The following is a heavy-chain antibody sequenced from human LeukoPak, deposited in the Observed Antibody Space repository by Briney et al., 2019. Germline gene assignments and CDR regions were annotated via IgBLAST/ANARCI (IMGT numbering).Heavy chain of an antibody. CDR2: INPNSGGT. J-gene: IGHJ4*02. V-gene: IGHV1-2*02. D-gene: IGHD3-10*01. CDR3: ARFNGRGVSNDY. CDR1: GYTFSGYY. Sequence: ASVKVSCKASGYTFSGYYIHWVRQAPGQGLEWMGWINPNSGGTKYAQKFQGRVTMTRNTSISTAYMELSSLRSEDTAVYYCARFNGRGVSNDYWGQGTLVTVSA.